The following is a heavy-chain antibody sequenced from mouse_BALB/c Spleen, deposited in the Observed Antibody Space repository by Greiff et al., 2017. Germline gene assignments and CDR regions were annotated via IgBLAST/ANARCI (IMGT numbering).Heavy chain of an antibody. V-gene: IGHV1-9*01. J-gene: IGHJ4*01. Sequence: VQLQQSGAELMKPGASVKISCKATGYTFSSYWIEWVKQRPGHGLEWIGEILPGGGSPNYNEKFKGKATFTADTSSHTAYMQLSSLTSEDSAVYYCARYGHYYGSTYAMDYWGQGTSVTVSS. CDR1: GYTFSSYW. CDR3: ARYGHYYGSTYAMDY. CDR2: ILPGGGSP. D-gene: IGHD1-1*01.